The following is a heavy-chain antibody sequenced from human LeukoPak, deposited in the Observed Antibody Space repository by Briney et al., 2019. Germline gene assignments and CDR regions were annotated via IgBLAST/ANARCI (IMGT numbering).Heavy chain of an antibody. Sequence: GGSLRLSCAASGFTFSSYWMSWVRQAPGKGLEWVANIKQEGSEKYYVDSVKGRFTISRDNAKNTLYLQMNSLRAEDTAVYYCARGDPGIAVAGATAYYYYYYMDVWGKGTTVTISS. D-gene: IGHD6-19*01. V-gene: IGHV3-7*01. CDR3: ARGDPGIAVAGATAYYYYYYMDV. J-gene: IGHJ6*03. CDR2: IKQEGSEK. CDR1: GFTFSSYW.